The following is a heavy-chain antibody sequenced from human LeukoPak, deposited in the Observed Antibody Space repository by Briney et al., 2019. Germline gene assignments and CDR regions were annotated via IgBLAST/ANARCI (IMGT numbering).Heavy chain of an antibody. D-gene: IGHD5-24*01. V-gene: IGHV1-46*01. CDR3: ARGGKGNADGYNQALDY. Sequence: ASVKVSCEASVYTFTNYYIHWVRQAPGQGLERMGIINPSGGSTTYAQKSQGRVTMTRETSTSTVYMELSSMRSDDTAVYYCARGGKGNADGYNQALDYWGQGTLVTVSS. CDR2: INPSGGST. CDR1: VYTFTNYY. J-gene: IGHJ4*02.